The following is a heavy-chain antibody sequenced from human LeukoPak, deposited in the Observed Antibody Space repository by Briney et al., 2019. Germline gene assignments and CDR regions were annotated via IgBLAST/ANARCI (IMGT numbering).Heavy chain of an antibody. J-gene: IGHJ4*02. Sequence: GGSLRLSCAASGFTFTSYAMTWVRQAPGKGLEWVSTISGNSHIAYYADSVKGRFTISRDTSKNTLYLQMNSLRAEDTAIYYCARQGAYCGGDCYSDYWGQGTLVTVSS. CDR3: ARQGAYCGGDCYSDY. V-gene: IGHV3-23*01. D-gene: IGHD2-21*02. CDR2: ISGNSHIA. CDR1: GFTFTSYA.